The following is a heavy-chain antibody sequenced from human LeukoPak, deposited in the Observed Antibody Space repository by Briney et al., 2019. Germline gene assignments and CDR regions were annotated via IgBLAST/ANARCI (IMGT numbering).Heavy chain of an antibody. CDR2: ISGGGSPT. CDR1: GFTFTSFA. Sequence: GRSLRLSCAASGFTFTSFAMSWVRQAPGKGLEWVSTISGGGSPTYSADSVKGRFTISRDNSQNMPYLQMNSLRAEDTAVYYCARDLDDYNTLPPFFQHWGQGTLVTVSS. V-gene: IGHV3-23*01. CDR3: ARDLDDYNTLPPFFQH. J-gene: IGHJ1*01. D-gene: IGHD5-24*01.